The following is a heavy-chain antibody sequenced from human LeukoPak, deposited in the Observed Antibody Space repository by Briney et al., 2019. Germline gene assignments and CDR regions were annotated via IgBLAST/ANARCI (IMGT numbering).Heavy chain of an antibody. J-gene: IGHJ3*02. D-gene: IGHD6-25*01. CDR3: ARAYSSGSNDAFDI. V-gene: IGHV1-2*04. CDR2: INPNSGGT. Sequence: AASVKVSCKASGYTFTGYYMHWVRQAPGQGLEWMGWINPNSGGTNYAQKFQGWVTMTRDTSISTAYMELSRLRSDDTAVYYCARAYSSGSNDAFDIWGQGTMVTVSS. CDR1: GYTFTGYY.